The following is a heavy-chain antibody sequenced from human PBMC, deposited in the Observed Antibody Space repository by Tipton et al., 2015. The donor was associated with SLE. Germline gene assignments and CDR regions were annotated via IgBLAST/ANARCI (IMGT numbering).Heavy chain of an antibody. V-gene: IGHV4-39*07. CDR3: ARDPSRYSGSQSPFDY. Sequence: TLSLTCTVSGGSISSSSYYWGWIRQPPGKGLGGIGSIYYSGSTYYNPSLKSRVTISVDTSKNQFSLKLSSVTAADTAAYYCARDPSRYSGSQSPFDYWGQGTLVTVSS. CDR1: GGSISSSSYY. D-gene: IGHD1-26*01. J-gene: IGHJ4*02. CDR2: IYYSGST.